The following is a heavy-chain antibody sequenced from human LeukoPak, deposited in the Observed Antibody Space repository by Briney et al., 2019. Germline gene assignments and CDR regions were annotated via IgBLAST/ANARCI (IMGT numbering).Heavy chain of an antibody. Sequence: PGGSLRLSCAASGFTFSDYYMSWIRQAPGKGLEWVSYISSSGRRTYYADSVKGRFTISRDNAKNSLYLQMNSLRAEDTAVYYCARAPPQNVWGSYRYTGRGYFDYWGQGTLVTVSS. CDR1: GFTFSDYY. CDR3: ARAPPQNVWGSYRYTGRGYFDY. CDR2: ISSSGRRT. V-gene: IGHV3-11*04. J-gene: IGHJ4*02. D-gene: IGHD3-16*02.